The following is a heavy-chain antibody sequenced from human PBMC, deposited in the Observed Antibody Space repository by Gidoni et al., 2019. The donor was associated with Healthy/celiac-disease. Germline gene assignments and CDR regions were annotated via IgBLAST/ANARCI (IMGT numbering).Heavy chain of an antibody. CDR3: TTDSASDYDFWSGYYRSDYYYYGMDV. V-gene: IGHV3-15*07. Sequence: EVQLVESGGGLVKTGGSLRLSCAASGCTFSNAWMKWVRQAPGKGLEWVGRIKSKTDGGTTDYAAPVKGRFTFSRDDSNNTLYLQLNSLKTEHTAVYYCTTDSASDYDFWSGYYRSDYYYYGMDVWGQGTTVTVSS. CDR1: GCTFSNAW. CDR2: IKSKTDGGTT. J-gene: IGHJ6*02. D-gene: IGHD3-3*01.